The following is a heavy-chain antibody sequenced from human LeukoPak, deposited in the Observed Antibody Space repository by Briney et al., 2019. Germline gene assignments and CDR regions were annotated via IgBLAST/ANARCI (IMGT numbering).Heavy chain of an antibody. J-gene: IGHJ4*02. CDR3: ASGTYTHYYFDY. D-gene: IGHD4-11*01. CDR1: GGSFSDYY. CDR2: INHSGST. Sequence: SETLSLTCAVSGGSFSDYYWNWIRQPPGKGLEWIGEINHSGSTNYNPSIKSRVTISIDTSKNQLSLKLSSVTAADTAVYYCASGTYTHYYFDYWGQGTLVTVSS. V-gene: IGHV4-34*01.